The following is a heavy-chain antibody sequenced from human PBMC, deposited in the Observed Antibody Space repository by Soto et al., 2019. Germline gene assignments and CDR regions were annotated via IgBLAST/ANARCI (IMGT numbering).Heavy chain of an antibody. J-gene: IGHJ4*02. V-gene: IGHV3-7*05. CDR2: VKEDGVEK. CDR1: GFSFSDYW. Sequence: HPGGSLRLSCAASGFSFSDYWMIWVRQAPGKGLEWVANVKEDGVEKYYVDSVKGRFIISRDNAKSSLYLQMNSLRADDTAVYYCARHTRVYCYGGSCHSFNDHWGQGTLVTVSS. D-gene: IGHD2-15*01. CDR3: ARHTRVYCYGGSCHSFNDH.